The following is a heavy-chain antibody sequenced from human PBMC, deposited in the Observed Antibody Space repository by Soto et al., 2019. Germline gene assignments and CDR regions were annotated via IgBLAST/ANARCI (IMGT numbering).Heavy chain of an antibody. CDR2: ISYDGSNK. D-gene: IGHD3-10*01. J-gene: IGHJ5*02. V-gene: IGHV3-30*18. CDR3: AKDVLLWFGEPYNWFDP. Sequence: GGSLRLSCAASGFTFSSYGMHWVRQAPGKGLEWVAVISYDGSNKYYADSVKGRFTISRDNSKNTLYLQMNSLRAEDTAVYYCAKDVLLWFGEPYNWFDPWGQGTLVTVSS. CDR1: GFTFSSYG.